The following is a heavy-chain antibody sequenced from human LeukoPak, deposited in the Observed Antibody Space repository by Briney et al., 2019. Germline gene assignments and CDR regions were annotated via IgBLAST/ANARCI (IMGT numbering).Heavy chain of an antibody. CDR1: GGSFSGYY. D-gene: IGHD3-10*01. V-gene: IGHV4-34*01. Sequence: PSETLSLTCAVYGGSFSGYYWSWIRQPPGQGLEWIGEINHSGSTNYNPSLKSRVTISVDTSKNQFSLKLSSVTAADTAVYYCARALLTSNAFDIWGQGTMVTVSS. CDR2: INHSGST. CDR3: ARALLTSNAFDI. J-gene: IGHJ3*02.